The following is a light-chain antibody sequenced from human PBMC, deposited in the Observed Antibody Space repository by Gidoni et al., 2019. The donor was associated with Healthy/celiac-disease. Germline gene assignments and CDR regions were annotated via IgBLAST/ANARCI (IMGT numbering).Light chain of an antibody. V-gene: IGLV3-21*03. Sequence: SYVLTQPPAVSVAPGKTARITCGGNNIGRKSVHWYQQKPGQAPVLVVYDDSDRPSGIPERFSGSNSGNTATLTIIRVEAGDEADYYCQVWDSSSDHWVFGGGTKLTVL. CDR1: NIGRKS. J-gene: IGLJ3*02. CDR2: DDS. CDR3: QVWDSSSDHWV.